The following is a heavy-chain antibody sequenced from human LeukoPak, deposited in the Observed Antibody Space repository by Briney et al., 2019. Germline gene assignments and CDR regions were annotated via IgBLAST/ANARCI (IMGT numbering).Heavy chain of an antibody. V-gene: IGHV1-2*02. D-gene: IGHD5-24*01. CDR2: INPNSGGT. CDR3: ARDQSWWLQFSYY. J-gene: IGHJ4*02. Sequence: ASVKVSCKASGYTFTGYYMHWVRQAPGQGLEWMGWINPNSGGTNYAQKFQGRVTMTRDTSISTAYMELSRLRSDDTAVYYCARDQSWWLQFSYYWGQGTLVTVSS. CDR1: GYTFTGYY.